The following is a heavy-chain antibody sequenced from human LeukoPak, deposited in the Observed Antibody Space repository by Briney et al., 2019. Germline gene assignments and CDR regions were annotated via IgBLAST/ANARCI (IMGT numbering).Heavy chain of an antibody. V-gene: IGHV4-34*01. CDR1: GGSFSGYY. D-gene: IGHD3-22*01. Sequence: SETLSLTCAVYGGSFSGYYWSWIRQPPGKGLEWIGEINHSGSTNYNPSLKSRVTISVDTSKNQFSLKLSSVTAADTAVYYCARDAYYYDSSGYLGVDYWGQGTLVTVSS. CDR2: INHSGST. CDR3: ARDAYYYDSSGYLGVDY. J-gene: IGHJ4*02.